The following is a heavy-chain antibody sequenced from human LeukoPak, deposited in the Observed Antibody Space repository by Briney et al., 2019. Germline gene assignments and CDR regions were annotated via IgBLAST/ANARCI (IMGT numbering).Heavy chain of an antibody. Sequence: GASVKVSCKASGHTFTGYYIHWVRHAHGQWREWMGRINTHRGGTNYAQTLQGGVSTTRDTSTTPAYMAPSSLRSDHPAVYYRARDVGEYCSSTNCYASHDWGQGTLVTVSS. J-gene: IGHJ4*02. D-gene: IGHD2-2*01. V-gene: IGHV1-2*06. CDR1: GHTFTGYY. CDR3: ARDVGEYCSSTNCYASHD. CDR2: INTHRGGT.